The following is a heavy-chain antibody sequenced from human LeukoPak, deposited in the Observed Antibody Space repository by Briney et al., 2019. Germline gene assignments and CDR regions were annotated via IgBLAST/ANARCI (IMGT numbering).Heavy chain of an antibody. V-gene: IGHV3-49*04. CDR2: IRSKAYGGTT. CDR1: GFTFGGYA. J-gene: IGHJ6*03. CDR3: TRVDRTVVATYYYYYYMDV. D-gene: IGHD2-15*01. Sequence: GGSLRLSCTASGFTFGGYAMSWVRQAPGKGLEWVGFIRSKAYGGTTEYAASVKGRFTISRDDSKSIAYLQMNNLKTEDTAVYYCTRVDRTVVATYYYYYYMDVWGKGTTVTVSS.